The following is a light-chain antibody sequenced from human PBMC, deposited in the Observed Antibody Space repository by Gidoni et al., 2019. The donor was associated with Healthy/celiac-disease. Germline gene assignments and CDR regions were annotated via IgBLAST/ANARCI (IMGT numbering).Light chain of an antibody. CDR3: QKYDSTTPFT. V-gene: IGKV4-1*01. J-gene: IGKJ3*01. Sequence: DIVMTQSPDSLAVSLGERATINCKSSQSVLYSSNNKNYLAWYQQKPGQPPKLLIYWASTRESGVPDRFSGSGSGTDFNLTISSLQAEDVEVYYCQKYDSTTPFTFGPGTKVDIK. CDR1: QSVLYSSNNKNY. CDR2: WAS.